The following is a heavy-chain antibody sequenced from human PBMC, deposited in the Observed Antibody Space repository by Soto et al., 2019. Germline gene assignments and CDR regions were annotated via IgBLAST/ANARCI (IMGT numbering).Heavy chain of an antibody. J-gene: IGHJ6*03. V-gene: IGHV1-2*04. CDR2: INPNGGVT. D-gene: IGHD5-12*01. CDR1: GYSFNDYY. CDR3: ARESGGATAPLDYYYFYMDV. Sequence: QVQLVQSGAEVRKPGASVTVSCRSSGYSFNDYYIHWVRQAPGQGFEWMGWINPNGGVTKYAQKFQGWVSMTRDTSIRTVYMKLSRLRSDDTAVYYCARESGGATAPLDYYYFYMDVWGTGNTVTVSS.